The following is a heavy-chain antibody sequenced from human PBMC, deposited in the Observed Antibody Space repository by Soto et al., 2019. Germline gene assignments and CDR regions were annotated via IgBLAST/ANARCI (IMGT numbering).Heavy chain of an antibody. CDR2: ISGSGGST. V-gene: IGHV3-23*01. J-gene: IGHJ6*02. D-gene: IGHD1-26*01. Sequence: GGSLRLSCAASGFTFSSYAMSWVRQAPGKGLEWVSAISGSGGSTYYADSVKGRFTISRDKSKNTLYLQMNGLRAEDTAVYYCAKSLARGIQYADSKWELAQGYYYYYGMDVWGQGTTVTVSS. CDR3: AKSLARGIQYADSKWELAQGYYYYYGMDV. CDR1: GFTFSSYA.